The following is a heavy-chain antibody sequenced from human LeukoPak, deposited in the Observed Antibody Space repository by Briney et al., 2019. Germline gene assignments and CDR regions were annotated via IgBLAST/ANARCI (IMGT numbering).Heavy chain of an antibody. J-gene: IGHJ4*02. D-gene: IGHD3-10*01. CDR2: IYYSGST. V-gene: IGHV4-30-4*08. Sequence: PSETLSLTCTVSGGSISSGDYYWSWIRQPPGKGLEWIGYIYYSGSTYYNPSLKSRVTISVGTSKNQSSLKLSSVTAADTAVYYCARGSITMVRGVIIAKGYYFDYWGQGTLVTVSS. CDR1: GGSISSGDYY. CDR3: ARGSITMVRGVIIAKGYYFDY.